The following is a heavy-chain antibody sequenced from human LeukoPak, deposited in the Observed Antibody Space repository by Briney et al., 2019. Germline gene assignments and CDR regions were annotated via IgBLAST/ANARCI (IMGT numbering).Heavy chain of an antibody. CDR1: GYSFTSYW. D-gene: IGHD3-22*01. J-gene: IGHJ4*02. CDR2: IYPGDSDT. Sequence: GESLKISFQGSGYSFTSYWIGWVRQMPGKGLEWMGIIYPGDSDTRYSPSFQGQVTISADKSISTAYLQWSSLKASDTAMYYCARQPHYYDSSGYYLFDYWGQGTLVTVSS. V-gene: IGHV5-51*01. CDR3: ARQPHYYDSSGYYLFDY.